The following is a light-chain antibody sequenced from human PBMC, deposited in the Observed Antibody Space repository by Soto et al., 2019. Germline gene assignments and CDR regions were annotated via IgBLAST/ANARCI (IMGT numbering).Light chain of an antibody. V-gene: IGKV3-20*01. J-gene: IGKJ4*01. CDR1: QSVSSL. CDR3: QQYGSSVLT. CDR2: GAS. Sequence: EIVLTQSPATMSLSPGERATLSCRTSQSVSSLLAWYQQKPRQAPRLLIYGASSRATGTPDRFSGSGSGTDFTLIISRLEPEDFAVYYCQQYGSSVLTFGGGTKVDIK.